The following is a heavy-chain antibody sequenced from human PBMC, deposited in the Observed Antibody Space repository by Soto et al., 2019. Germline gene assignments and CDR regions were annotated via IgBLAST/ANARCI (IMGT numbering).Heavy chain of an antibody. CDR2: FDAGDGET. V-gene: IGHV1-24*01. J-gene: IGHJ5*02. D-gene: IGHD3-22*01. CDR1: GYTLTELS. Sequence: ASVKVSCKVSGYTLTELSMHWVRQAPGKGLEWMGSFDAGDGETTYAQKFQGRVTMTEDTSTDTAYMELSSLRSEDTAVYYCAITKEGYDSAEFDPWGQGSLVTVSS. CDR3: AITKEGYDSAEFDP.